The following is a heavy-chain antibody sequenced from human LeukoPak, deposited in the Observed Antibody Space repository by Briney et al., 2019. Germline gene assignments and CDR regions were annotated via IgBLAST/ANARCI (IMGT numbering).Heavy chain of an antibody. CDR2: IYYSGST. D-gene: IGHD3-3*01. Sequence: SETLSLTXTVSGGSISSSSYYWGWIRQPPGKGLEWIGSIYYSGSTYYNPSLKSRLTVSVDTSKNQFSLKLSSVTAADPALYYFARHVNDFWSGLDYWGQGTLVTVSS. J-gene: IGHJ4*02. V-gene: IGHV4-39*01. CDR1: GGSISSSSYY. CDR3: ARHVNDFWSGLDY.